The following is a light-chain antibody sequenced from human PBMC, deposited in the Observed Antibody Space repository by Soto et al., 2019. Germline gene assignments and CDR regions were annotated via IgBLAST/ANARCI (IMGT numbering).Light chain of an antibody. J-gene: IGLJ2*01. Sequence: QSVLTQPPSVSGAPGQRVTISCTGSSSNLRAGYDVHWYQQLPGTAPKLLSYGNSNRPSGVPDRSCGSKSGTSASLHITGFQAEDEAHYYCQSYDSSLGASVFGGGTKVTVL. CDR3: QSYDSSLGASV. CDR2: GNS. V-gene: IGLV1-40*01. CDR1: SSNLRAGYD.